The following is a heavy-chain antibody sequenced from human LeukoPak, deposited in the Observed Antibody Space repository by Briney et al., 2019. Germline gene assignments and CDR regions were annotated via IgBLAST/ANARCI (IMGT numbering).Heavy chain of an antibody. D-gene: IGHD3-22*01. CDR3: ARDTYYDSSGYYYFDY. J-gene: IGHJ4*02. CDR2: NIPIFGTA. V-gene: IGHV1-69*13. CDR1: GGTFSSYA. Sequence: GASVKVSCKASGGTFSSYAISWVRQAPGQGLEWMGGNIPIFGTANYAQKFQGRVTITADESTSTAYMELSSLRSEDTAVYYCARDTYYDSSGYYYFDYWGQGTLVTVSS.